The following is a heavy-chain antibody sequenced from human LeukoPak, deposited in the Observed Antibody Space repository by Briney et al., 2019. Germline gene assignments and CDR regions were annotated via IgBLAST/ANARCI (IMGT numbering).Heavy chain of an antibody. J-gene: IGHJ4*02. CDR3: ARDLSGYTTNLDY. Sequence: SETLSLTCTVSGGSISSSSYYWGWIRQPPGKGLEWIGSIYYSGSTYYNPSLKSRVTISVDTSKNQFSLKLSSVTAADTAVYYCARDLSGYTTNLDYWGQGTLVTVSS. CDR2: IYYSGST. D-gene: IGHD5-12*01. V-gene: IGHV4-39*07. CDR1: GGSISSSSYY.